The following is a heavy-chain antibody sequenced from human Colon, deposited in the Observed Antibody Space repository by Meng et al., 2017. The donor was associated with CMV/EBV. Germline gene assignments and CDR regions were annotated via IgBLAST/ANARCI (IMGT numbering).Heavy chain of an antibody. V-gene: IGHV1-2*02. CDR3: ARDPSGSRVPFDY. CDR2: INSNSGAT. J-gene: IGHJ4*02. CDR1: GYTVSDYH. D-gene: IGHD1-26*01. Sequence: QDELVPRWAEVKTPGASVKVSCKASGYTVSDYHRHWVRQAPGQGLEWMGWINSNSGATDYAQKFQGRLTMTRDTSITTVYMELSSLRSDDTAVYYCARDPSGSRVPFDYWGQGSLVTVSS.